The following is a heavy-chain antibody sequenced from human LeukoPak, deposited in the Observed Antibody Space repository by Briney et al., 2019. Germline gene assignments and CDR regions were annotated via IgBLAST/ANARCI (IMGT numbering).Heavy chain of an antibody. Sequence: ASVKGSCKASGYTFTGYYMHWVRQAPGQGLERMGWISAYNGNTNYAQKLQGRVTMTTDTSTSTAYMELRSLRSDDTAVYYCAREGTHCSGGSCYSLFDYWGQGTLVTVSS. CDR2: ISAYNGNT. CDR1: GYTFTGYY. D-gene: IGHD2-15*01. CDR3: AREGTHCSGGSCYSLFDY. V-gene: IGHV1-18*04. J-gene: IGHJ4*02.